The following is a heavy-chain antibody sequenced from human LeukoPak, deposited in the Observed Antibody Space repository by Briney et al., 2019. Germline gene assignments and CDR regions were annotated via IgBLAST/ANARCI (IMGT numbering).Heavy chain of an antibody. V-gene: IGHV3-30*18. J-gene: IGHJ3*02. CDR3: AKLYYYDSSGYTDAFDI. Sequence: PGGSLRLSCAASGFTFSSYWMHWVRQAPGKGLEWVAVISYDGSNKYYADSVKGRFTISRDNSKNTLYLQMNSLRAEDTAVYYCAKLYYYDSSGYTDAFDIWGQGTMVTVSS. CDR2: ISYDGSNK. CDR1: GFTFSSYW. D-gene: IGHD3-22*01.